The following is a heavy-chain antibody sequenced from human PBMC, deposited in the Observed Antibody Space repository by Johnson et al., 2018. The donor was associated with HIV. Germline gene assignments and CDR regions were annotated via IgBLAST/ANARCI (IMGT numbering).Heavy chain of an antibody. CDR1: GFTFSDSY. Sequence: QVQLVESGGGLVKPGGSLRLSCAASGFTFSDSYMSWIRQAPGKGLEWVSYISSSGSSVYYTDSVKGRFTISRDNTKNSLHLQMNSLRAEDTAVYYCARDATPWGGAYVGYAFDLWGQGTMVAVSS. V-gene: IGHV3-11*04. CDR3: ARDATPWGGAYVGYAFDL. CDR2: ISSSGSSV. D-gene: IGHD4-17*01. J-gene: IGHJ3*01.